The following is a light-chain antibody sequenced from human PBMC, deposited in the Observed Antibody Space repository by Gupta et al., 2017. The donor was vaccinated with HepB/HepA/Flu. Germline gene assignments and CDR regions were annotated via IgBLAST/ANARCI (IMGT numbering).Light chain of an antibody. CDR2: HAS. CDR1: QGISSW. Sequence: DIQMIKFPSSVAASVGDRVTITCRATQGISSWLSWYQQKPGKAPKLLIYHASSVQSGVPSRFSGSGSGTDFTLTISSRQPEDFATYYCQHQSSFPFPFGQGTHVDIK. V-gene: IGKV1-12*01. CDR3: QHQSSFPFP. J-gene: IGKJ5*01.